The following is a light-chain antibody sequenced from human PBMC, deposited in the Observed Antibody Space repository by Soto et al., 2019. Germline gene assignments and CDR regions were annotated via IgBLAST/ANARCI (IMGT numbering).Light chain of an antibody. CDR1: QSVFYSSNNKNY. J-gene: IGKJ4*01. CDR3: QQYYSTTPLT. CDR2: WAS. Sequence: DIVLTQSPDSLAVSLGERATINCKSSQSVFYSSNNKNYLAWYQQKPGQSPKLLIYWASTRESGVPDRFSGSGSGTDFTLTISSLQAEDVAVYYCQQYYSTTPLTFGGGTKVEIK. V-gene: IGKV4-1*01.